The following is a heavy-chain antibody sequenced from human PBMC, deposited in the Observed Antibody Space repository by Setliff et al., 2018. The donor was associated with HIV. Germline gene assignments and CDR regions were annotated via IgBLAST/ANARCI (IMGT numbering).Heavy chain of an antibody. D-gene: IGHD3-10*01. CDR3: ARSALWFGEADWYFDL. J-gene: IGHJ2*01. CDR1: GYSISSSYW. Sequence: SETLSLTCVVSGYSISSSYWWGWIRQPPGKGLEWIGWIGYIYKGGSTYYNPSLKSRVTMSEDTSKNQFSLKQRSVTAVDTAVYYCARSALWFGEADWYFDLWGRGTLVTVSS. V-gene: IGHV4-28*01. CDR2: IYKGGST.